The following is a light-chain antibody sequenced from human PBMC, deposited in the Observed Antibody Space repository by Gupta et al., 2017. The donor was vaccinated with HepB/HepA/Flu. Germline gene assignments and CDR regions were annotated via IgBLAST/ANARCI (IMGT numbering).Light chain of an antibody. CDR1: QSLGSY. CDR3: QHRNNWIFT. J-gene: IGKJ3*01. V-gene: IGKV3-11*01. Sequence: DTGLTHSPATLSLSPGERAAFSCRPSQSLGSYLAWYQQKAGQAPRLLNYDASNRASGLPARFSGSGSGTDFTLTISSLEPEDVAVYYCQHRNNWIFTFGPGTKVDIK. CDR2: DAS.